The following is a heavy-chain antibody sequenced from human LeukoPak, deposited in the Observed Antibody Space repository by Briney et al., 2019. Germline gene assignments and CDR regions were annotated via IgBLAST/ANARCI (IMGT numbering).Heavy chain of an antibody. CDR1: GFSLSTSGG. J-gene: IGHJ4*02. Sequence: SGPTLVNPTQTLTLTCTFSGFSLSTSGGVGWIRQPPGKALEWLARIDWDDDKYYSTSLKTRLTISKDTSKKQVVLTMTNMDPVDTATYYCARISMAAAGTGTFDYWGQGTLVTVSS. CDR2: IDWDDDK. D-gene: IGHD6-13*01. CDR3: ARISMAAAGTGTFDY. V-gene: IGHV2-70*11.